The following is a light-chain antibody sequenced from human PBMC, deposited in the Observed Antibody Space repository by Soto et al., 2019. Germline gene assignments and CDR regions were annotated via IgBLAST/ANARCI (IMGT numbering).Light chain of an antibody. V-gene: IGKV1-5*03. CDR3: QQYETFPLT. CDR1: QSISTW. CDR2: KAS. Sequence: DIQMTQSPSTLSASVGDRVTIAYRASQSISTWLAWYQQKPGKAPKLLIYKASILESGVPSRFSGSGSATEFTLTISSLQPEDFASYYCQQYETFPLTFGGGTKVEIK. J-gene: IGKJ4*01.